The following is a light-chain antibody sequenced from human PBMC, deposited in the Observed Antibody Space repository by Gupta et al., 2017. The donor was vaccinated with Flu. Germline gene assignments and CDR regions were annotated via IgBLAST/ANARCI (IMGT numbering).Light chain of an antibody. Sequence: DIVLTQSPATLSLSPGERATLSCRASQSVSSFLAWYQQKPGQAPRLLISDASNRATGVPARFSGSGSGTDFTLTISTLEPEDFAVYYCQQRYSSWTFGQGTKVDI. J-gene: IGKJ1*01. V-gene: IGKV3-11*01. CDR1: QSVSSF. CDR3: QQRYSSWT. CDR2: DAS.